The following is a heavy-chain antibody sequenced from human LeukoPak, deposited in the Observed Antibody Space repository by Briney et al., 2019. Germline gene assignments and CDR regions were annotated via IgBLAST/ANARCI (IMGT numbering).Heavy chain of an antibody. CDR2: IIPILGIA. V-gene: IGHV1-69*04. CDR3: ARDEDYYDSSRYYARWFDP. D-gene: IGHD3-22*01. CDR1: GGTFSSYT. Sequence: SVKVSCKASGGTFSSYTISWVRQAPGQGLEWMGRIIPILGIANYAQKFQGRVTITADKSTSTAYMELSSLRSEDTAVYYCARDEDYYDSSRYYARWFDPWGQGTLVTVSS. J-gene: IGHJ5*02.